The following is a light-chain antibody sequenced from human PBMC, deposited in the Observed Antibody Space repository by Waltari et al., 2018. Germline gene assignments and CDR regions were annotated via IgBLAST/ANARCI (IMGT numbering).Light chain of an antibody. CDR3: QQRRDWRLT. V-gene: IGKV3-11*01. CDR2: DTS. J-gene: IGKJ4*01. CDR1: QSVTNY. Sequence: DIALTQSQAILSLSPGERASLSCRASQSVTNYLAWYQQKPGQAPRLLIYDTSNRATGVPARFSGSGFGTDGARTISSLEPEDLAVYCCQQRRDWRLTFGVGTKVEIK.